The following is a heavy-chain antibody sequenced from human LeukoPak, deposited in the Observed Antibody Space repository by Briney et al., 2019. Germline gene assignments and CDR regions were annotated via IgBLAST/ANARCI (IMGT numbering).Heavy chain of an antibody. Sequence: SETLSLTCTVSGGSISSRSYYWGWIRQPPGKGLEWIGSIYYSGSTYYNPSLKSRVTISVDTSKNQFSLKLSSVTAADTAVYYCATLYYYDSSVWGQGTPVTVSS. CDR3: ATLYYYDSSV. V-gene: IGHV4-39*01. D-gene: IGHD3-22*01. CDR1: GGSISSRSYY. J-gene: IGHJ4*02. CDR2: IYYSGST.